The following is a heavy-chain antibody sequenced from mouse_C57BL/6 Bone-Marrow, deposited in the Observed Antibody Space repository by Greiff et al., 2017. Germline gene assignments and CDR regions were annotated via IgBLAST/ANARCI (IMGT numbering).Heavy chain of an antibody. V-gene: IGHV7-1*01. CDR2: SRNKANDYTT. D-gene: IGHD2-5*01. Sequence: EVMLVESGGGLVQSGRSLRLSCATSGFTFSDFYMEWVRQAPGKGLEWIAASRNKANDYTTEYSASVKGRFIVSRDTSQSILYLQMNALRAEDTAIYYCARDHSNYWYFDVWGTGTTVTVSS. CDR1: GFTFSDFY. CDR3: ARDHSNYWYFDV. J-gene: IGHJ1*03.